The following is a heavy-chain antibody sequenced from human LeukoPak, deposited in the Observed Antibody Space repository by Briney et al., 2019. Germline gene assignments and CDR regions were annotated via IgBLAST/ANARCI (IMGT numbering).Heavy chain of an antibody. CDR2: INHSGST. D-gene: IGHD1-14*01. V-gene: IGHV4-34*01. CDR3: ARGLFSPVPERAFDI. CDR1: GGSFSGYY. J-gene: IGHJ3*02. Sequence: PSETLSLTCAVYGGSFSGYYWSWIRQPPGKGLEWIGEINHSGSTNYNPSLKSRVTISVDTSKNQFSLKLSSVTAADTAVYYCARGLFSPVPERAFDIWGQGTMVTVSS.